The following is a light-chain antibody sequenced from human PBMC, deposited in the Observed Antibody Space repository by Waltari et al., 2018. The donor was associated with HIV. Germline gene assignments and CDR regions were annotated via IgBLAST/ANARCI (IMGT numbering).Light chain of an antibody. CDR2: STR. CDR1: AGAVTSRTY. J-gene: IGLJ3*02. V-gene: IGLV7-43*01. Sequence: QTVVTQEPSLTVSPGGTVTLTCTFSAGAVTSRTYPTWFQQTPGQAPRALIYSTRSRQCWTHDRVSASRLGGKAALTLSGVQPEDEAEYYCLLYYGGAWVFGGGTKLTVL. CDR3: LLYYGGAWV.